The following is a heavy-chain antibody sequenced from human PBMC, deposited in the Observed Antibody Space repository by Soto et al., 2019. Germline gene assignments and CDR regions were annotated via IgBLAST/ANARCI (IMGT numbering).Heavy chain of an antibody. CDR1: GFTFSRFW. CDR3: AGRPDGFDI. CDR2: IKEDGSQK. D-gene: IGHD1-1*01. Sequence: EVQVVESGGDLVQPGGSLSLSCAASGFTFSRFWMSWARQAPGKGLEWVATIKEDGSQKYYADSVKGRFSISRDNAKNSLHLQMNSLRYEDTAVYYCAGRPDGFDIWGQGTTVTVS. J-gene: IGHJ3*02. V-gene: IGHV3-7*05.